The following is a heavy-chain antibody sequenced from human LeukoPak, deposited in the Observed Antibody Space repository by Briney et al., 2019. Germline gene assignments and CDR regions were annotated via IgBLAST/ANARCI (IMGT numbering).Heavy chain of an antibody. V-gene: IGHV3-7*03. J-gene: IGHJ4*02. Sequence: GGSLRLSCAASGFTFSSYWMSWVRQAPGKGLEWVANIKRDGSDKYYVDSVKGRFTISRDNAKNSLYLQLNSLRDEDTAVYLCARYGREGAQIYSEYWGQGSLVTVSS. CDR1: GFTFSSYW. CDR3: ARYGREGAQIYSEY. D-gene: IGHD1-1*01. CDR2: IKRDGSDK.